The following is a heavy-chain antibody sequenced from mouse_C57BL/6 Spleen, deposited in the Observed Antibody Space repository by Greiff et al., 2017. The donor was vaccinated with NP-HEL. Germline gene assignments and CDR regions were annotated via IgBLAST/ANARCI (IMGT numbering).Heavy chain of an antibody. Sequence: QVQLQQPGAELVMPGASVKLSCKASGYTFTSYWMHWVKQRPGQGLEWIGEIDPSDSYTNYNQKFKGKSTLTVDKSSSTAYMQLSSLTSEDSAVYYCARSTRVSSGGLYFDYWGQGTTLTVSS. CDR1: GYTFTSYW. D-gene: IGHD2-2*01. J-gene: IGHJ2*01. CDR2: IDPSDSYT. CDR3: ARSTRVSSGGLYFDY. V-gene: IGHV1-69*01.